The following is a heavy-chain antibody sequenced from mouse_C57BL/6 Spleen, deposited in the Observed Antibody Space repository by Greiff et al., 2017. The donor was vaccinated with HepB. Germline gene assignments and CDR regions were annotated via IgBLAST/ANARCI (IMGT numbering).Heavy chain of an antibody. CDR1: GYTFTDYY. V-gene: IGHV1-76*01. CDR2: IYPGSGNT. Sequence: QVQLKESGAELVRPGASVKLSCKASGYTFTDYYINWVKQRPGQGLEWIARIYPGSGNTYYNEKFKGKATLTAEKSSSTAYMQLSSLTSEDSAVYFCARARQLPAWFAYWGQGTLVTVSA. D-gene: IGHD3-2*01. J-gene: IGHJ3*01. CDR3: ARARQLPAWFAY.